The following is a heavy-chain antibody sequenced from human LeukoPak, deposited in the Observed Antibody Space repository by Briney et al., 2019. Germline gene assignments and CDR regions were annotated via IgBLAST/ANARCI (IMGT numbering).Heavy chain of an antibody. Sequence: GGSLRLSCAASGFTFSSYWMSWVRQAPGKGLVWVARINSDGSGTNHADSVKGRFTISRDNAKNTLYLQMNSLRAEDTAVYYCTRVGNWAHGYWGQGALVTVSS. CDR1: GFTFSSYW. CDR3: TRVGNWAHGY. J-gene: IGHJ4*02. D-gene: IGHD1-1*01. V-gene: IGHV3-74*01. CDR2: INSDGSGT.